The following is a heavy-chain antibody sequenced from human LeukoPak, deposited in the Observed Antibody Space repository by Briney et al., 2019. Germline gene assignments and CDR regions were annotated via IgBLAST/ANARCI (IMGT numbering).Heavy chain of an antibody. Sequence: SETLSLTCSVSASPISSGSHYWTWIRQPAGKGLEWIGRIYTTGSTNYNPSLKSRVTISVDTSKNQFSLKLSSVTAADTAVYFCARGRVSSSTWYSTYYYYFYMDVWGKGTTVTVSS. CDR3: ARGRVSSSTWYSTYYYYFYMDV. D-gene: IGHD4-11*01. V-gene: IGHV4-61*02. CDR2: IYTTGST. J-gene: IGHJ6*03. CDR1: ASPISSGSHY.